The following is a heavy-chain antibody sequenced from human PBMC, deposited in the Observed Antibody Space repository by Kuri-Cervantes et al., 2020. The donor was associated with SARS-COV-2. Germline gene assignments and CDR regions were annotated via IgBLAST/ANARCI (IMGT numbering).Heavy chain of an antibody. J-gene: IGHJ6*02. CDR1: GFTFSSYA. D-gene: IGHD2-2*01. CDR3: AREGDIVVVPAATRNPQMDV. V-gene: IGHV3-30-3*01. Sequence: LSLTCAASGFTFSSYAMHWVRQAPGKGLEWVAVISYDGSNKYYADSVKGRFTISRDNSKNTLYLQMNSLRAEDTAVYYCAREGDIVVVPAATRNPQMDVWGQGTTVTVSS. CDR2: ISYDGSNK.